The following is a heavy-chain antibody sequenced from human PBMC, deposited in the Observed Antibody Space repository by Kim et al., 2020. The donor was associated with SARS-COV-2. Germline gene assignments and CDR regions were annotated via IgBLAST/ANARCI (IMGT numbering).Heavy chain of an antibody. Sequence: GGSLRLSCAASGFTFKNHVMHWVRQAPGKGLEWVAVIWDDGSNEWYADSVKGRCAISRNDSKNTLYLQLNGLRAEDTAMYYCARDGTLDFWSGYWPRGAFDIWGRGKMVTVSA. CDR2: IWDDGSNE. J-gene: IGHJ3*02. V-gene: IGHV3-33*01. CDR1: GFTFKNHV. D-gene: IGHD3-3*01. CDR3: ARDGTLDFWSGYWPRGAFDI.